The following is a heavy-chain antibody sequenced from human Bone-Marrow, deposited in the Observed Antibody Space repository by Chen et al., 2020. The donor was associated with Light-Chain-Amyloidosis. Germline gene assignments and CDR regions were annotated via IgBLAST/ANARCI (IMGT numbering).Heavy chain of an antibody. Sequence: QVQLVQSGAEVKRPGSSVKVSCRTSGGSFANYAITWVRQAPGQGLEWVGGIIPLFGTPSYAQNFQDRVTITAKRSTTTASMEVNSLRVEDTAIYFCATSTLMTFQNFGSGTAYYGMDVWGQGTTVTVSS. CDR3: ATSTLMTFQNFGSGTAYYGMDV. CDR2: IIPLFGTP. D-gene: IGHD3-10*01. V-gene: IGHV1-69*06. J-gene: IGHJ6*02. CDR1: GGSFANYA.